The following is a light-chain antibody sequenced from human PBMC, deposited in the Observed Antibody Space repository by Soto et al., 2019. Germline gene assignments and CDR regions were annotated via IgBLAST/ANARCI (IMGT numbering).Light chain of an antibody. CDR2: GAS. Sequence: EIVMTQSPATLSVSPGERATLSCRASQNINSNLAWYQQKPGQAARLLIYGASTRATDIPARFSGSGSGTEFTLTISSLQSEDFALYYWQQYNNWPPYTFGQGPKLEIK. J-gene: IGKJ2*01. CDR3: QQYNNWPPYT. V-gene: IGKV3-15*01. CDR1: QNINSN.